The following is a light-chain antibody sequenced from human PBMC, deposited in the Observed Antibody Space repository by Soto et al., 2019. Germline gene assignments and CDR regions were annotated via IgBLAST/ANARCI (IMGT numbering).Light chain of an antibody. Sequence: DIVMTQSPDSLAVSLGERATINCRSSQSVLYMPDNKNYNKNYLAWYQQKPGQPPKLLIYWASTRESGVPDRFSGSGSGTDFTLTISSLQAEDVAVYYCQQYYSTPLTFGGGTKVEI. J-gene: IGKJ4*01. CDR1: QSVLYMPDNKNYNKNY. CDR2: WAS. CDR3: QQYYSTPLT. V-gene: IGKV4-1*01.